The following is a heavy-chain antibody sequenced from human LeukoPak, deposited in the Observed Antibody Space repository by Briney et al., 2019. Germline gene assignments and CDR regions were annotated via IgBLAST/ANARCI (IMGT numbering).Heavy chain of an antibody. V-gene: IGHV4-38-2*02. CDR3: ARSGPYYYHYVEV. Sequence: SETLSLTCTVSGYSITSGYYWVWIRQPPGKGLEWIGAVYHSGSTYYNPSLKSRVAISVDTSKNQFSLKLSSVTAADTAVYFCARSGPYYYHYVEVWGKGTTVTVSS. D-gene: IGHD3-10*01. CDR1: GYSITSGYY. CDR2: VYHSGST. J-gene: IGHJ6*03.